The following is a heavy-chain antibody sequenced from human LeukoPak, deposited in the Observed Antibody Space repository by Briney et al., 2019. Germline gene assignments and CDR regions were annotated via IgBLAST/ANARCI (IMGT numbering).Heavy chain of an antibody. Sequence: GASLRLSWGARGFISSCYTMSGGRQAGGKGLGRGSAISGSGGSTYYADSVKGRFTISRDNSKNTLYLQMNSLRAEDTAVYYCAKDRRMVRGVVDYWGQGTLVTVSS. CDR3: AKDRRMVRGVVDY. D-gene: IGHD3-10*01. CDR2: ISGSGGST. CDR1: GFISSCYT. V-gene: IGHV3-23*01. J-gene: IGHJ4*02.